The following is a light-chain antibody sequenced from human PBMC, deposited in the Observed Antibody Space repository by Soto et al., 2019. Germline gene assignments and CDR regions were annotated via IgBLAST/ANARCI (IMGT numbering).Light chain of an antibody. J-gene: IGKJ1*01. CDR1: QSILYSPNNKNY. Sequence: DIVMTQYPDSLAVSLGERATINCKSSQSILYSPNNKNYLAWYQQKPGQPPKLLIYWASTLESGVPDRFSGSGSGTDFTLTISSLQAEDVAVYYCQQYYDVPPNFGQGTKVEIK. CDR3: QQYYDVPPN. V-gene: IGKV4-1*01. CDR2: WAS.